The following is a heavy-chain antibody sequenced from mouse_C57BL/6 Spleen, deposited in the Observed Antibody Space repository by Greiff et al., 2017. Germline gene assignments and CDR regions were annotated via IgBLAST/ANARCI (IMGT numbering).Heavy chain of an antibody. V-gene: IGHV5-17*01. D-gene: IGHD1-1*01. CDR1: GFTFSDYG. CDR3: ATPITTVVDYYAMDY. Sequence: EVNVVESGGGLVKPGGSLKLSCAASGFTFSDYGMHWVRQAPEKGLEWVAYISSGSSTIYYADTVKGRFTISRDNAKNTLFLQMTSLRSEDTAMYYCATPITTVVDYYAMDYWGQGTSVTVSS. CDR2: ISSGSSTI. J-gene: IGHJ4*01.